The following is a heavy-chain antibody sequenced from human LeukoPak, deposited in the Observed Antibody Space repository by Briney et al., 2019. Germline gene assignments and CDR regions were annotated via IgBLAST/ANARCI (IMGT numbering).Heavy chain of an antibody. V-gene: IGHV5-51*01. D-gene: IGHD3-10*01. CDR1: GYSFTSYW. CDR3: ARRGGSGSYYWGRGYYFDY. Sequence: GESLQISCKGSGYSFTSYWIGWVRQMPGKGLEWMGIIYPGDSDTRYSPSFQGQVTISADKSISTAYLQWSSLKASDTAMYYCARRGGSGSYYWGRGYYFDYWGQGTLVTVSS. J-gene: IGHJ4*02. CDR2: IYPGDSDT.